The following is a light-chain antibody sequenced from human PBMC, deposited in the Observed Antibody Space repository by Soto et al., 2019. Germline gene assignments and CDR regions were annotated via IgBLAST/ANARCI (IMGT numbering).Light chain of an antibody. CDR3: ATWDDSLNARGV. CDR1: RSNIGNNA. V-gene: IGLV1-44*01. Sequence: QSVLTQTPSASGTPGQTVTISCSGSRSNIGNNAVSWYQQFPGTAPKLLIYNNNQRPSGVPDRFSGSKSGTSASLAISGLQSEDEAYYYCATWDDSLNARGVFGGGTKLAVL. J-gene: IGLJ3*02. CDR2: NNN.